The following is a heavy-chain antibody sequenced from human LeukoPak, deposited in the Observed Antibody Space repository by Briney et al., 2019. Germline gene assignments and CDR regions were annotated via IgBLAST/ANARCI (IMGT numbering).Heavy chain of an antibody. J-gene: IGHJ4*02. V-gene: IGHV3-66*01. D-gene: IGHD3-10*01. CDR3: ARDDYYGSRRGPL. Sequence: PGGSLRLSCAASGFTVSSNYMNWVRQAPGKGLEWVSVIYSGGSTNYADSVMGRFTISRDNSKNTLYLQMNSLRAEDTAVYYCARDDYYGSRRGPLRGQGTLVTVSS. CDR2: IYSGGST. CDR1: GFTVSSNY.